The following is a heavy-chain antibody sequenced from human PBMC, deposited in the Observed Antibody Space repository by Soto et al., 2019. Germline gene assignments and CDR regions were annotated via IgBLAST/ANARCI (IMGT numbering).Heavy chain of an antibody. V-gene: IGHV1-3*01. CDR3: ARGVGSGLSDY. D-gene: IGHD1-26*01. J-gene: IGHJ4*02. CDR2: INAGNGNT. Sequence: QVQLVQSGAEVKKPGASVKVSCKASGYTFTSYAMHWVRQAPGQRLEWMGWINAGNGNTKYSQKFQGRVTITRDTSASTAYMELSSLGSEDTAVYYCARGVGSGLSDYWGQGTLVTVSS. CDR1: GYTFTSYA.